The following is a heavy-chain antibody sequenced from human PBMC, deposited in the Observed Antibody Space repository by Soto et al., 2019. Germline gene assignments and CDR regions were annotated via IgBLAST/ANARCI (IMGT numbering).Heavy chain of an antibody. CDR2: FYHGGTT. D-gene: IGHD3-3*01. Sequence: QVQLQESGPGLVKPSGTLSLTCAVSGGSISSSYWWNWVRQTPRGGRGGLGKFYHGGTTNYNPSLKNRVTISVDKSKNQFSLKLTSVTAADTAVYYCVSSLNYDFWRDGGRHFYFDYWGRGILATVSS. CDR1: GGSISSSYW. V-gene: IGHV4-4*02. J-gene: IGHJ4*02. CDR3: VSSLNYDFWRDGGRHFYFDY.